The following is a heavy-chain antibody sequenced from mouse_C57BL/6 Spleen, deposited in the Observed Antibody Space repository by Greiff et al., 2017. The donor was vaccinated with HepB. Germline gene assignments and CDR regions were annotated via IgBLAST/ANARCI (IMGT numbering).Heavy chain of an antibody. Sequence: EVKLLESGGGLVQPGGSMKLSCVASGFTFSNYWMNWVRQSPEKGLEWVAQIRLKSDNYATHYAESVKGRFTISRDDSKSSVYLQMNNLRAEDTGIYYCTVDYSNGFAYWGQGTLVTVSA. CDR2: IRLKSDNYAT. V-gene: IGHV6-3*01. CDR3: TVDYSNGFAY. J-gene: IGHJ3*01. CDR1: GFTFSNYW. D-gene: IGHD2-5*01.